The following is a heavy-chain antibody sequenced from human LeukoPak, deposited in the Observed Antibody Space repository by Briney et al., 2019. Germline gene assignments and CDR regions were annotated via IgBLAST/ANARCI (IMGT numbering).Heavy chain of an antibody. D-gene: IGHD1-26*01. CDR2: IYYSGST. V-gene: IGHV4-39*07. J-gene: IGHJ3*02. Sequence: SETLSLTCTVSGGSISSSSYYWGWIRQPPGKGLEWIGSIYYSGSTYYNPSLKSRVTISVDTSKNQFSLKLSSVTAADTAVYYCARDGSGPSYYTKEDAFDIWGQGTMVTVSS. CDR3: ARDGSGPSYYTKEDAFDI. CDR1: GGSISSSSYY.